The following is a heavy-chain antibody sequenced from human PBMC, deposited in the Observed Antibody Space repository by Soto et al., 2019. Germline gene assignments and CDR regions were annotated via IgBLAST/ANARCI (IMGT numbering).Heavy chain of an antibody. CDR2: TYFRSRWYN. CDR1: GDSVSSKTAA. V-gene: IGHV6-1*01. J-gene: IGHJ5*02. D-gene: IGHD3-9*01. CDR3: ARFSFDHFVHWFYP. Sequence: SQTLSLTCAISGDSVSSKTAAWNWIRQSPSRGLEWLGRTYFRSRWYNDYAISVKSRITINPDTSKNQFSLLLNSVTPEDTAVYYCARFSFDHFVHWFYPWGQGILVPVSS.